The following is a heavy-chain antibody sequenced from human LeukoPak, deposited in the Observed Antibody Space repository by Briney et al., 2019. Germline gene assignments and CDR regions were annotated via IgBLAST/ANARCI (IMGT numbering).Heavy chain of an antibody. D-gene: IGHD3-10*01. CDR2: INHSGST. V-gene: IGHV4-34*01. CDR3: ARDSYYGSGSYSTDY. CDR1: GGSFSGYY. Sequence: SETLSLTCAVYGGSFSGYYWSWVRQPPGKGLEWIGEINHSGSTYYNPSLKSRVTISVDTSKNQFSLKLSSVTAADTAVYYCARDSYYGSGSYSTDYWGQGTLVTVSS. J-gene: IGHJ4*02.